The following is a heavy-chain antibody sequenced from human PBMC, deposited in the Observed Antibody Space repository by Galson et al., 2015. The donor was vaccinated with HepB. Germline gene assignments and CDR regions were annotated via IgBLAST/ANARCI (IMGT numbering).Heavy chain of an antibody. V-gene: IGHV3-30*18. J-gene: IGHJ6*02. CDR2: ISYDGSNK. D-gene: IGHD2-2*02. CDR1: GFTFSSYG. CDR3: AKDRLGCSSTSCYTDRDYYYYYGMDV. Sequence: SLRLSCAASGFTFSSYGMHWVRQAPGKGLEWVAVISYDGSNKYYADSVKGRFTISRDNSKNTLYLQMNSLRAEDTAVYYCAKDRLGCSSTSCYTDRDYYYYYGMDVWGQGTTVTVSS.